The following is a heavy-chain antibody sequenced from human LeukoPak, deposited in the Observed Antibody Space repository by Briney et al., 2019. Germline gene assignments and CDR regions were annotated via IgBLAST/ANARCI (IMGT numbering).Heavy chain of an antibody. J-gene: IGHJ4*02. CDR3: AKREMAVRALDF. D-gene: IGHD6-19*01. CDR1: GFTFNNYA. Sequence: GGSLRLSCAASGFTFNNYAVTWVRQAPGRGLEWVSTINPSGSNTYYADSVKGRFTISRDNSKNTLYLQMNSLRAEDTAVYYCAKREMAVRALDFWGQGTLVTVSS. CDR2: INPSGSNT. V-gene: IGHV3-23*01.